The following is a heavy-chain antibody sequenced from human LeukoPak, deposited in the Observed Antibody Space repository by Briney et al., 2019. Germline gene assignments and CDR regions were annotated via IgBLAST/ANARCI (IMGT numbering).Heavy chain of an antibody. D-gene: IGHD3-10*01. V-gene: IGHV4-34*01. J-gene: IGHJ6*03. CDR3: ARGVVRGVIITLDYMDV. CDR1: GGSFSTYY. Sequence: PSETLSLTCAVYGGSFSTYYWSWIRQPPGKGLEWIGEINHSGSTNYNPSLKSRITISVDTSKNQFSLKLSSVTAADTAVYYCARGVVRGVIITLDYMDVWGKGTTVTVSS. CDR2: INHSGST.